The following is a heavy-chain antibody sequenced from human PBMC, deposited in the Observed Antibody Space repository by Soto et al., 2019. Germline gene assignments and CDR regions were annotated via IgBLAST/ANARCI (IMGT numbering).Heavy chain of an antibody. D-gene: IGHD3-10*01. J-gene: IGHJ4*02. V-gene: IGHV4-4*07. CDR3: AREMRTPLVRGVIMGEFDY. CDR2: IYTSGST. Sequence: QVQLQESGPGLVKPSETLSLTCTVSGGSISSYYWSWIRQPAGKGLEWIGRIYTSGSTNYNHSLKSRVTMSVDTSKNQSSLKLSSVTAADTAVYYCAREMRTPLVRGVIMGEFDYWGQGTLVTVSS. CDR1: GGSISSYY.